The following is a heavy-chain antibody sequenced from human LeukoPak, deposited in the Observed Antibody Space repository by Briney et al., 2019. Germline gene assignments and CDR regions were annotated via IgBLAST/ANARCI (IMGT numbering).Heavy chain of an antibody. Sequence: SETLSLTCDVSGYSISSGYYWGWIRQPPRKGLEWIGSIYYSGGTSYNPSLKSRVTISVDTSKNQFSLKLSSVTAADTAVYYCANNITGWSFDYWGQGTLVTVSS. V-gene: IGHV4-38-2*01. CDR2: IYYSGGT. D-gene: IGHD6-19*01. J-gene: IGHJ4*02. CDR3: ANNITGWSFDY. CDR1: GYSISSGYY.